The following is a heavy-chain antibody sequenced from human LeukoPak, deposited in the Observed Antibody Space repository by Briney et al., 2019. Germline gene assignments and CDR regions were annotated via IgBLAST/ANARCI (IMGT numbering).Heavy chain of an antibody. CDR2: INPNSGGT. CDR3: AREGDRFIMIAGFDY. Sequence: ASVKVSCKASGYTFTGYYIHWVRQAPGQGLEWMGWINPNSGGTNYAQKFQGRITLTRDTPISTAYMELSRLRSDDTALYYCAREGDRFIMIAGFDYWGQGTLVTVSS. V-gene: IGHV1-2*02. CDR1: GYTFTGYY. D-gene: IGHD3-22*01. J-gene: IGHJ4*02.